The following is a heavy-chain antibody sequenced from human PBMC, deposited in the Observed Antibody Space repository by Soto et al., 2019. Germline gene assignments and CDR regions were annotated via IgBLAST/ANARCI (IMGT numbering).Heavy chain of an antibody. V-gene: IGHV4-4*02. CDR3: ARDGHSNWNYIDP. Sequence: PSETLSLTCAVSGDSISSSNWWSWVRQPPGKGLEWIGEVYHSGNTNYNPSLKSRVTISVDKSKNQFSLNLRSVTAADTAVYYCARDGHSNWNYIDPWGQGTLVTVSS. J-gene: IGHJ5*02. CDR2: VYHSGNT. CDR1: GDSISSSNW. D-gene: IGHD1-7*01.